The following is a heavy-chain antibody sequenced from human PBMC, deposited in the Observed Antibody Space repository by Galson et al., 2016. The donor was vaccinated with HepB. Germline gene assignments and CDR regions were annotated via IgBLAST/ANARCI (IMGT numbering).Heavy chain of an antibody. CDR3: ARTVLTGRSSGTDFDF. CDR2: IDWRNDK. V-gene: IGHV2-70*01. CDR1: GFSLTTTHMC. Sequence: PALVKPTQTLTLTCSFSGFSLTTTHMCVSWIRQPPGKALEWLALIDWRNDKYYSTSLKTGLTISKDTSTNQVVLTMTNMDPVDTATYYCARTVLTGRSSGTDFDFWGQGILVTVSS. D-gene: IGHD6-13*01. J-gene: IGHJ4*02.